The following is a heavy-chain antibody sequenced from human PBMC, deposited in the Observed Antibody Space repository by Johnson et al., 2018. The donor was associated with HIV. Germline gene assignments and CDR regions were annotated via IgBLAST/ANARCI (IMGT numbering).Heavy chain of an antibody. D-gene: IGHD3-10*01. CDR3: ARPECELDGFDM. J-gene: IGHJ3*02. CDR1: GFRFDDYA. Sequence: VQLVESGGGLVQPGSSLRLSCAASGFRFDDYAMHWVRQAPGKGLEWVSGISWNSANIGSAGSVKGRFTIYRDNTKNSLYMQMNSLRPEDTALYYCARPECELDGFDMWGQGTMVTVAS. CDR2: ISWNSANI. V-gene: IGHV3-9*01.